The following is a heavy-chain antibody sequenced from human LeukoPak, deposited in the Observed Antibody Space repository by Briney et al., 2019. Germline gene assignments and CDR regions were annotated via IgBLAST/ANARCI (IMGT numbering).Heavy chain of an antibody. V-gene: IGHV4-59*01. D-gene: IGHD1-26*01. Sequence: SETLSLTFTVSGGSISIYYWSWIRQPPGKGLEWIGYIYYSGSTNYNPSLKSRVTISVDTSKNQFSLKLSSVTAADTAVYYCARVRRWELPYFDYWGQGTLVTVSS. J-gene: IGHJ4*02. CDR1: GGSISIYY. CDR2: IYYSGST. CDR3: ARVRRWELPYFDY.